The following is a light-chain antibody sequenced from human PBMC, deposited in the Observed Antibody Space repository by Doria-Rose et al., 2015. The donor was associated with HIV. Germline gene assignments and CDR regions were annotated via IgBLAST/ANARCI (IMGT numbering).Light chain of an antibody. V-gene: IGKV4-1*01. CDR2: WAS. Sequence: TQPPESLGMTLGERATLNCKCNQSLLYTSKNYLAWYQQKPGQPPKMLIYWASTRQSGVPARFSGSGSGTDFTLAISSLEAEDVAVYYCQQYYDTPSFGPGTTVDIK. J-gene: IGKJ3*01. CDR1: QSLLYTSKNY. CDR3: QQYYDTPS.